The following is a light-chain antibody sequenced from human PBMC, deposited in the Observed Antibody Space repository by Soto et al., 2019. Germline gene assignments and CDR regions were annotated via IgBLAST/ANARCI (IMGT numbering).Light chain of an antibody. Sequence: ETVMTQSPSALSVSPGERATLSCRASQSVSSNIAWYQQKPGQAPRLLIYGASTRATGIPDRFSGSGSGTEVTHPITSRQSEDFAVYDCQQHYDWRRWTFGQGTKVE. CDR2: GAS. CDR1: QSVSSN. J-gene: IGKJ1*01. V-gene: IGKV3-15*01. CDR3: QQHYDWRRWT.